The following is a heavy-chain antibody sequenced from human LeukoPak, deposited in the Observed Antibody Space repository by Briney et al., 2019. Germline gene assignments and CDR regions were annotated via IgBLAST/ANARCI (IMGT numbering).Heavy chain of an antibody. D-gene: IGHD5-12*01. CDR1: GFTFSDYY. Sequence: GGSLRLSCAAPGFTFSDYYMTWIRQAPAKGQEWVSVINRTGSVIYYADSVKGRFTISRDNAKNSLHLQMNSLRAEDTAVYYCAGDGGYGGYDYWGQGTLVTVSS. CDR3: AGDGGYGGYDY. J-gene: IGHJ4*02. V-gene: IGHV3-11*01. CDR2: INRTGSVI.